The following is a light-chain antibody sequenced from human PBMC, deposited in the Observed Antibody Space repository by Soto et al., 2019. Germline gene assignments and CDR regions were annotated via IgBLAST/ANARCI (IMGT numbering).Light chain of an antibody. CDR1: QSISSW. CDR2: DAS. CDR3: QQSYSTPNT. J-gene: IGKJ2*01. Sequence: DIQMTQSPSTLSASVGDRVTITCRASQSISSWLAWYQQKPGKAPKLLIYDASSLESGVPSRFSGSGSGTEFTLTISSLQPDDFATYYCQQSYSTPNTFGQGTKLDFK. V-gene: IGKV1-5*01.